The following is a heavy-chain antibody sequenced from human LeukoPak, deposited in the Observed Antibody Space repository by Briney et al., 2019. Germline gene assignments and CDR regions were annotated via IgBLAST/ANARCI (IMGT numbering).Heavy chain of an antibody. D-gene: IGHD3-22*01. CDR3: ARAPSEIGGYYPEYFRH. CDR1: GFTFSSYW. CDR2: IKSDGST. Sequence: AGSLRLSCAASGFTFSSYWMHWVRQAPGKGLVWVSRIKSDGSTNYADSVKGRFTISRDNAKNTVSLQLNSLRAEDTGVYYCARAPSEIGGYYPEYFRHWGQGTLVTVSS. J-gene: IGHJ1*01. V-gene: IGHV3-74*01.